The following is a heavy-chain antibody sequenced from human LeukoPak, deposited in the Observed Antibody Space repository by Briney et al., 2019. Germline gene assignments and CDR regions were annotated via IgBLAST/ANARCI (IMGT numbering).Heavy chain of an antibody. J-gene: IGHJ6*04. V-gene: IGHV3-11*04. CDR2: ISSSGSTI. Sequence: PXGSLXXXCAASGFTFSDYYMSWIRQAPGKGLEWVSYISSSGSTIYYADSVKGRFTISRDNAKNSLYVQMNRLRAEDRAVYYCAELGITMIGGVWGRGTTVTISS. D-gene: IGHD3-10*02. CDR3: AELGITMIGGV. CDR1: GFTFSDYY.